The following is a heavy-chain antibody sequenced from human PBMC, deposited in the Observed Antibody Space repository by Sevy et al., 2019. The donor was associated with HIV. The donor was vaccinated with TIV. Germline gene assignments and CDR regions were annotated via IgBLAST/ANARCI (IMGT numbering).Heavy chain of an antibody. CDR1: GFIFNDYA. V-gene: IGHV3-30*10. CDR3: AREGAPYRNIRYCSGDNCYYNWFDP. D-gene: IGHD2-15*01. J-gene: IGHJ5*02. Sequence: GGSLRLSCAASGFIFNDYAMHWVRQAPGKGLEWVAVISDDGNNKYYTDSVEGRFTISRDNSKDTLDLQMNSLRAVDTAIYYCAREGAPYRNIRYCSGDNCYYNWFDPWGQGTLVTVSS. CDR2: ISDDGNNK.